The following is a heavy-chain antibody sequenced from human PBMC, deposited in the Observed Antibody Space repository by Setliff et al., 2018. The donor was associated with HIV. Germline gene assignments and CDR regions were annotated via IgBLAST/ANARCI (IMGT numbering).Heavy chain of an antibody. D-gene: IGHD2-2*01. V-gene: IGHV1-8*01. CDR1: GDTFTNYD. CDR3: ARGYCSSTSCYGIYYFDN. CDR2: MNPNSGVS. J-gene: IGHJ4*02. Sequence: GASVKVSCKPSGDTFTNYDIHWMRRATGQGLEWMGWMNPNSGVSGYALKFHDRVTMTRDTSITTLYMELSSLTSEDTAVYYCARGYCSSTSCYGIYYFDNWGQGTPVTVSS.